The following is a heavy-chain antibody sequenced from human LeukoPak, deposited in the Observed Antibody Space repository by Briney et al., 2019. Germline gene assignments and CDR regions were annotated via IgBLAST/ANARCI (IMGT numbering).Heavy chain of an antibody. Sequence: GASVKISCKVSGYTLTELSMHWVRQAPGKGLEWMGGFDPEDGETIYAQKFQGRVTMTEDTSTDTAYMELSSLRSEDTAVYYCARDGRFLGSSSFDYWGQGTLVTVSS. J-gene: IGHJ4*02. D-gene: IGHD3-10*01. CDR3: ARDGRFLGSSSFDY. CDR1: GYTLTELS. V-gene: IGHV1-24*01. CDR2: FDPEDGET.